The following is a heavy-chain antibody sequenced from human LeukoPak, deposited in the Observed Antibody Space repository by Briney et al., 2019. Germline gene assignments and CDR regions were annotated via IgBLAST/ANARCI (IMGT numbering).Heavy chain of an antibody. V-gene: IGHV3-7*01. CDR2: IKQDGSEK. J-gene: IGHJ4*02. CDR1: GFTFSSYW. Sequence: GGSLRLSCAASGFTFSSYWMSWVRQAPGKGLEWVANIKQDGSEKYYVDSVKGRFTISRDNAKNSLYLQMNSLRAEDTAVYYCARGRLLLWFGEGDPGDDYWGQGTLVTVSS. CDR3: ARGRLLLWFGEGDPGDDY. D-gene: IGHD3-10*01.